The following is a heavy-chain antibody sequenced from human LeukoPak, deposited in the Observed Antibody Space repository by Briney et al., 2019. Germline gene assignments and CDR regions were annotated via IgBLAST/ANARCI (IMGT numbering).Heavy chain of an antibody. V-gene: IGHV3-23*01. Sequence: GVSLRLSRTASGFIFNSYAMSWVRHSPGGGLEWVLGISGGGSSGYHADSVKGRFSVSRDNSKNTLFLQMDNLRAEDTAVYYCATRTGYSTGWFVGHFESWGQGTLVTVSS. CDR2: ISGGGSSG. CDR3: ATRTGYSTGWFVGHFES. D-gene: IGHD1-26*01. CDR1: GFIFNSYA. J-gene: IGHJ4*02.